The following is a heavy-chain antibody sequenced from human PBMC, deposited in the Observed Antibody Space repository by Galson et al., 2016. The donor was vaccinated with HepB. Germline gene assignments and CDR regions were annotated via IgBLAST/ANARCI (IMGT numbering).Heavy chain of an antibody. CDR2: IYPGDSDI. CDR3: ARSINFYHGLDV. CDR1: GFTFNSYW. V-gene: IGHV5-51*01. J-gene: IGHJ6*02. Sequence: KVSCKVSGFTFNSYWIGWVRQMPAKGLEWMGTIYPGDSDIRYSPSFQGRVTISADKSSTTAYLQFRNLQASDTAIYYCARSINFYHGLDVWGQGTTVIVSS.